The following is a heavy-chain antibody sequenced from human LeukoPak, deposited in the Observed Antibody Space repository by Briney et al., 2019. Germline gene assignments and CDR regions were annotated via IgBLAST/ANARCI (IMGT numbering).Heavy chain of an antibody. CDR1: GGSISSYY. V-gene: IGHV4-4*07. D-gene: IGHD3-22*01. Sequence: PSETLSLTCTVSGGSISSYYWSWIRQPAGKGLEWIGRIYTSGSTNYNPSLKSRVTMSVDTSKNQFSLKLSSVTAADTAVYYCARNYYDSSGWKCWYFDLWGRGTLVTVSS. CDR3: ARNYYDSSGWKCWYFDL. CDR2: IYTSGST. J-gene: IGHJ2*01.